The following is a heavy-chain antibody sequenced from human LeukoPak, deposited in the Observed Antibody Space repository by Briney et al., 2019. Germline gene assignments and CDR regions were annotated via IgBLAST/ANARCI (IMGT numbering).Heavy chain of an antibody. V-gene: IGHV1-69*04. CDR3: ARDLTPATYYYDSSGYFTPPFDY. Sequence: ASVTVSCKASGGTFSSYAISWVRQALGQGLVANYAQKCQDRVTITTDKSTSTAYMELSSLRSEDTAVYYCARDLTPATYYYDSSGYFTPPFDYWGQGTLVTVSS. CDR2: A. J-gene: IGHJ4*02. D-gene: IGHD3-22*01. CDR1: GGTFSSYA.